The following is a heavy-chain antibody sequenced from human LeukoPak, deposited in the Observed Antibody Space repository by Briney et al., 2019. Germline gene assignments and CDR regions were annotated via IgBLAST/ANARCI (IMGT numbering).Heavy chain of an antibody. J-gene: IGHJ4*02. D-gene: IGHD1-26*01. CDR3: ARTRIVGATGPTFDY. CDR1: DYSISSGYY. V-gene: IGHV4-38-2*02. CDR2: IYYSGST. Sequence: SETLSLTCTVSDYSISSGYYWGWIRRPPGKGLEWIGYIYYSGSTNYNPSLKSRVTISVDTSKNQFSLKLSSVTAADTAVYYCARTRIVGATGPTFDYWGQGTLVTVSS.